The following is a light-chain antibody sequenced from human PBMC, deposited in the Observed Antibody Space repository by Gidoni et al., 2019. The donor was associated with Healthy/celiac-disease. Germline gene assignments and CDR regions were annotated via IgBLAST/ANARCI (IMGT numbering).Light chain of an antibody. CDR2: KAS. Sequence: DIQMTQSPSTLSASVGDRVTITCRASQSISSWLAWYQQKPGKAPKLLIYKASSLESGVPSRFRGSGSGTEFTLTISRLQPDDFATYYCQQYNSYPWTFXQXTKVEIK. V-gene: IGKV1-5*03. CDR3: QQYNSYPWT. J-gene: IGKJ1*01. CDR1: QSISSW.